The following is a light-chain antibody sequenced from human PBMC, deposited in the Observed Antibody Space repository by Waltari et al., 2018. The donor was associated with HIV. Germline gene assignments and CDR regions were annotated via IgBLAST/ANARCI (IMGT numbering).Light chain of an antibody. Sequence: EIVMTQSPPTLSVSPGQRVTLSCRASQSISAKVAWYQQRPGQSARPLIYEAATRPTGIPARFCVSGSETEFTLTITSLQSEDFATYFCQQYDSGPRGITFGQGTMLEIK. J-gene: IGKJ2*01. CDR1: QSISAK. CDR3: QQYDSGPRGIT. CDR2: EAA. V-gene: IGKV3-15*01.